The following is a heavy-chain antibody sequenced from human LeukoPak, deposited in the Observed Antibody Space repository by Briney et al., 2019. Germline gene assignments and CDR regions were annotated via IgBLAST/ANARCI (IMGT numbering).Heavy chain of an antibody. Sequence: GGSLRLSCAASGFTFDDYDLNWVRQAPGKGLEWVSGISWNGRNTAYAESLKGRFTISRDNAKNSLYLQMNSLRAEDAAVYYCARVSGVELRRPPTDPFDIWGQGTVVIVSS. D-gene: IGHD1-7*01. V-gene: IGHV3-20*04. CDR1: GFTFDDYD. CDR3: ARVSGVELRRPPTDPFDI. J-gene: IGHJ3*02. CDR2: ISWNGRNT.